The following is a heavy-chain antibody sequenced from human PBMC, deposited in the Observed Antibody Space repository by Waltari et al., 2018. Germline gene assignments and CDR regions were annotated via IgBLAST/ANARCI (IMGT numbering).Heavy chain of an antibody. Sequence: MSWVRQAPGKGLEWVSVIYSGGSTYYADSVKGRFTISRDNSKNTLYLQMNSLRAEDTAVYYCAKGAAARRGDHDAFDIWGQGTMVTVSS. CDR3: AKGAAARRGDHDAFDI. CDR2: IYSGGST. J-gene: IGHJ3*02. D-gene: IGHD6-6*01. V-gene: IGHV3-23*03.